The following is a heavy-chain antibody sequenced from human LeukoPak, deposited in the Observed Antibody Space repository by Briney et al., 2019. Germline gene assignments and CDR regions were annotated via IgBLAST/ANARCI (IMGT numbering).Heavy chain of an antibody. CDR2: INTDGSST. CDR3: YTSAGY. J-gene: IGHJ4*02. V-gene: IGHV3-74*01. Sequence: GGSLRLSCVASGFTFSNNWMHWVRQAPGKGLVWVSRINTDGSSTTYADSVKGRFTISRDNAKNTLYWQMNSLRAEDTAVYYCYTSAGYWGQGTLVTVSS. CDR1: GFTFSNNW. D-gene: IGHD1-14*01.